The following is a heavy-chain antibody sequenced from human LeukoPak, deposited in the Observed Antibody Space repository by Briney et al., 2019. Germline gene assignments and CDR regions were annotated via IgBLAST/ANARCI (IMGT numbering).Heavy chain of an antibody. Sequence: ASVKVSCKASGYTFTSYGISWVRQAPGQGLEWMGWISAYNGNTNYAQKLQGRVTMTTDTSTSTAYMELRSLRSDDTAVYYCARERCSSTSCYRANWFDPWGQGTLVTVSS. CDR3: ARERCSSTSCYRANWFDP. CDR2: ISAYNGNT. V-gene: IGHV1-18*01. J-gene: IGHJ5*02. D-gene: IGHD2-2*01. CDR1: GYTFTSYG.